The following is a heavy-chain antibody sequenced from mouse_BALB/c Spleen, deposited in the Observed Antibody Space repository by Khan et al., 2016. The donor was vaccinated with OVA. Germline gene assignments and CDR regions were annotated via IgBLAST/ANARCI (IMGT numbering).Heavy chain of an antibody. CDR2: INSDGSAI. CDR3: MRYECYYWYFDV. Sequence: EVQLLETGGGLVQPGGSRGLSCEGSGFTFSGFWMSWVRQTPGKTLEWIGDINSDGSAINYAPSIKDRFTIFRDNDKSTLYLQMSNVRSEDTATYFCMRYECYYWYFDVWGAGTTVTVSS. V-gene: IGHV11-2*02. J-gene: IGHJ1*01. CDR1: GFTFSGFW.